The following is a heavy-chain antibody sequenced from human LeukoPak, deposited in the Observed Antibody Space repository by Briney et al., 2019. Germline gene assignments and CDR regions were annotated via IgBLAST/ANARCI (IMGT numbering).Heavy chain of an antibody. CDR3: ATLWFGEPWFDP. J-gene: IGHJ5*02. V-gene: IGHV1-2*02. CDR2: INPNSGGT. CDR1: GYSFTAYY. D-gene: IGHD3-10*01. Sequence: ASVKVSCKASGYSFTAYYMHWVRQAPGQGLEWMGWINPNSGGTNYAQKFQGRVTMTEDTSTDTAYMELSSLRSEDTAVYYCATLWFGEPWFDPWGQGTLVTVSS.